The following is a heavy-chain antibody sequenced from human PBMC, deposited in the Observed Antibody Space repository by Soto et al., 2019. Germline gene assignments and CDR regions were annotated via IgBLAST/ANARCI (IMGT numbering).Heavy chain of an antibody. Sequence: EVQLVESGGGLVKPGGSLRLSCAASGFTFSSYSMNWVRQAPWKGLEWVASISSSSSYIYYADSVKGRFTISRDNAKNSLYLQMNSLRAEDTAVYYCARAKTGYFDYWGQGTLVTVSS. V-gene: IGHV3-21*01. CDR2: ISSSSSYI. CDR3: ARAKTGYFDY. D-gene: IGHD3-10*01. J-gene: IGHJ4*02. CDR1: GFTFSSYS.